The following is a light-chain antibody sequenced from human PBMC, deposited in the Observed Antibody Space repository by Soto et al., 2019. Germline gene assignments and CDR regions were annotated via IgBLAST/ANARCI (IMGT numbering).Light chain of an antibody. V-gene: IGLV2-14*01. CDR2: EVS. CDR1: SSDVGGYDY. J-gene: IGLJ2*01. CDR3: SSYASSSTGI. Sequence: QSVLTQPASVSGSPGQSITLSCTGTSSDVGGYDYVSWYQQHPGKAPKLIISEVSNRPSGVSNRFSGSKSGNTASLTISGLQAEDEADYYCSSYASSSTGIFGGGTKLTVL.